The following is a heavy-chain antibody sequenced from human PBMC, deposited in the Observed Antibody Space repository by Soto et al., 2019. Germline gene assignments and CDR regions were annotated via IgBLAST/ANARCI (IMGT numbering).Heavy chain of an antibody. Sequence: GGSLRLSCAASGFTFSSYAMSWVRQAPGKGLEWVAVISYDGSNKYYADSVKGRFTISRDNSKNTLYLQMNSLRAEDTAVYYCARGPGSADRYWGQGTLVTVSS. CDR3: ARGPGSADRY. J-gene: IGHJ4*02. V-gene: IGHV3-30-3*01. CDR1: GFTFSSYA. CDR2: ISYDGSNK.